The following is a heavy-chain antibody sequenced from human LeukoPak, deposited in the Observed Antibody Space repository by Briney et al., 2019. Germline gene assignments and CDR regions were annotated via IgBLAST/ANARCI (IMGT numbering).Heavy chain of an antibody. CDR3: ARGPLYYDFWSGYWGAVDP. D-gene: IGHD3-3*01. V-gene: IGHV1-18*01. CDR2: ISAYNGNT. J-gene: IGHJ5*02. Sequence: ASVKVSCEASGYTFTSYGISWVRQAPGQGLEWMGWISAYNGNTNYAQKLQGRVTMTTDTSTSTAYMELRSLRSDDTAVYYCARGPLYYDFWSGYWGAVDPWGQGTLVTVSS. CDR1: GYTFTSYG.